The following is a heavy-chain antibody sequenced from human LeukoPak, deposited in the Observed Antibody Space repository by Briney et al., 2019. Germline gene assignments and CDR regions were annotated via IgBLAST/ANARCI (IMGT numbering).Heavy chain of an antibody. CDR2: IYYTGST. CDR1: GGSISSYY. CDR3: ARVVYSGYDFRGAMDV. V-gene: IGHV4-59*01. J-gene: IGHJ6*03. D-gene: IGHD5-12*01. Sequence: SETLSLTCTISGGSISSYYWSWIRQPPGKGLEWIGYIYYTGSTNHNPSLKSRVTISVDTSKNQFSLKLSSVTAADTAVYYCARVVYSGYDFRGAMDVWGKGTTVTVSS.